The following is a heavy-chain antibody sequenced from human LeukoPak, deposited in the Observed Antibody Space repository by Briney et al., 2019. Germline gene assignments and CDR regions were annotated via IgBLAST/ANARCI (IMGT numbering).Heavy chain of an antibody. J-gene: IGHJ4*02. V-gene: IGHV1-2*06. D-gene: IGHD4-17*01. CDR3: AATVTTSYFDY. CDR1: GYTFTGFY. CDR2: INPNSGGT. Sequence: ASVKVSCKASGYTFTGFYMHWVRQAPGQGLEWMGRINPNSGGTNYAQKFQGRVTMTRDTSISTAYMELSRLRSDDTAVYYCAATVTTSYFDYWGQGTLVTVSP.